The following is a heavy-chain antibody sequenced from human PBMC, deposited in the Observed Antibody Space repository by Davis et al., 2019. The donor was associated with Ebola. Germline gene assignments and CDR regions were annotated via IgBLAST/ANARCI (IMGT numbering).Heavy chain of an antibody. Sequence: GESLKISCAASGFTFTSYWMHCVRQAPGKGLVWVSRINSDGSSTSYADSAKGRFTISRDNATNTLYLQMNSRRDEDKAVYYCARGPSRSLTGDDNWGQGTLVTVSS. CDR2: INSDGSST. CDR3: ARGPSRSLTGDDN. CDR1: GFTFTSYW. V-gene: IGHV3-74*01. D-gene: IGHD7-27*01. J-gene: IGHJ4*02.